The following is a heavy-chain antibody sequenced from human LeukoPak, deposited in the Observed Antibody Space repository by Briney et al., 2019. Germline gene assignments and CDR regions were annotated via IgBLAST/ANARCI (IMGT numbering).Heavy chain of an antibody. Sequence: GASVKVSCKASGYTFTSYAMHWVRQAPGQRIEWMGWINAGNGNTKYPHKFQGRVTITRDTSASTAYMELSSLRSEDTAVYYCANTVAGTPLAEYFQHWGQGTLVTVSS. J-gene: IGHJ1*01. D-gene: IGHD6-19*01. CDR3: ANTVAGTPLAEYFQH. CDR2: INAGNGNT. V-gene: IGHV1-3*01. CDR1: GYTFTSYA.